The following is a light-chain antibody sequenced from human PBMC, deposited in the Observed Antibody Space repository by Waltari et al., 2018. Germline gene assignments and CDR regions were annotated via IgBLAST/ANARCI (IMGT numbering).Light chain of an antibody. V-gene: IGLV2-14*03. Sequence: QSALTQPAPVSGSPGQSIIIPCTGTSSDVGGNNHVSWFLHHPGKAPKLRIHDVNERPSGVSSRFSGSKSGNTASLTISGLQAEDEAIYYCNSYTSGRTWVFGGGTRLTVL. CDR1: SSDVGGNNH. J-gene: IGLJ3*02. CDR2: DVN. CDR3: NSYTSGRTWV.